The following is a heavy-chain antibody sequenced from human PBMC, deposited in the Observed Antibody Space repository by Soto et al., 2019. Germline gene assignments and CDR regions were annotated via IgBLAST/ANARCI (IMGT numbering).Heavy chain of an antibody. D-gene: IGHD2-2*03. CDR3: ARLNGYCISTNCHGCYGMDV. CDR2: IYSSENT. J-gene: IGHJ6*02. CDR1: GDSVSTNSYS. Sequence: QLQLQESGPGLVKPSETLSLTCTVSGDSVSTNSYSWGWIRQSPGKGLEWIGTIYSSENTYYNPSLLSRVTISVDTSKNEFSLRLSSVTAADTAVYYCARLNGYCISTNCHGCYGMDVWGQGTTVTVSS. V-gene: IGHV4-39*01.